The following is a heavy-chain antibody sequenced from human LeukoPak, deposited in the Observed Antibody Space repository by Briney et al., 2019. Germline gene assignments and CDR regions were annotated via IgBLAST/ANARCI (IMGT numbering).Heavy chain of an antibody. CDR2: IHDSGST. J-gene: IGHJ5*02. Sequence: SETLSLTCTVSGASISSGDYHWNWIRQPPGKGLEWIGFIHDSGSTYYNPSLKSRVSISRDMSKNQLSLMLSSVTAADTAVYYCARGFGAGNYYYGWFDPWGQGTLVSAFS. CDR1: GASISSGDYH. D-gene: IGHD3-10*01. CDR3: ARGFGAGNYYYGWFDP. V-gene: IGHV4-30-4*01.